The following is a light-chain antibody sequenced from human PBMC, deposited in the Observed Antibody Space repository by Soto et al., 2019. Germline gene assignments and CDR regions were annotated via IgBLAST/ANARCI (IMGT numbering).Light chain of an antibody. V-gene: IGKV1-33*01. Sequence: DIQMTQSPSSLSASVGDRVTITCQASQDIGKNLNWYQQRSGKPPKLLIYDASNLETGVPSRFTGSGAGKDFSFSLTTLQPEDFASYYGQQYDNVPSITFGQGTRLDIK. CDR1: QDIGKN. CDR2: DAS. CDR3: QQYDNVPSIT. J-gene: IGKJ5*01.